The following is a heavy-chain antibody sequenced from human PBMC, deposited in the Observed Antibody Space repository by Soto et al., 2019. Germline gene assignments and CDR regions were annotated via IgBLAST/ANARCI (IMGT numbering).Heavy chain of an antibody. V-gene: IGHV5-51*01. CDR2: IYPGDSDT. CDR3: ARPRGVVVPEPSGDTAMVNWFDP. D-gene: IGHD5-18*01. Sequence: PGESLKVSCKGSGYSFTSYWIGWVRQMPEKGLEWMGIIYPGDSDTRYSPSFQGQVTISADKSISTAYLQWSSLKASDTAMYYCARPRGVVVPEPSGDTAMVNWFDPCGQGTLVTVSS. J-gene: IGHJ5*02. CDR1: GYSFTSYW.